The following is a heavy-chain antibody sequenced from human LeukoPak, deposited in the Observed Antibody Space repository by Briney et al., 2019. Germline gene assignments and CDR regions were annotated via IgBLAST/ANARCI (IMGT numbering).Heavy chain of an antibody. V-gene: IGHV4-59*12. CDR1: GGSISSYY. D-gene: IGHD2-2*01. Sequence: PSETLSLTCTVSGGSISSYYWSWIRQPPGKGLEWIGYIYYSGSTNYNPSLKSRVTISVDTSKNQFSLKLSSVTAADTAVYYCARVRCVGYQLLCLDALDIWGQGTMVTVSS. CDR2: IYYSGST. CDR3: ARVRCVGYQLLCLDALDI. J-gene: IGHJ3*02.